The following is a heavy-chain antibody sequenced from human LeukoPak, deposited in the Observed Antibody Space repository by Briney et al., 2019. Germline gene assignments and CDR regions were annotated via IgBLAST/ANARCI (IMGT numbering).Heavy chain of an antibody. J-gene: IGHJ4*02. CDR3: ARAPYRFGYGAY. V-gene: IGHV4-34*01. Sequence: SETLSLTCAVHGGSFNEYFWTWIRQPPGKGLEWIGEINHGGTTNYNPSLESRVTMSVDTPKKQFSLEVKSVTAADTGVYYCARAPYRFGYGAYWGQGTLVTVSS. D-gene: IGHD5-12*01. CDR1: GGSFNEYF. CDR2: INHGGTT.